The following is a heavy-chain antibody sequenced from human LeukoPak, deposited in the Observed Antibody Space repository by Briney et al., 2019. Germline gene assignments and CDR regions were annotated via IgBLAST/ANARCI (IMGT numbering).Heavy chain of an antibody. D-gene: IGHD2-21*01. V-gene: IGHV1-46*01. CDR1: GYTFPSYF. J-gene: IGHJ6*02. CDR3: AREIGPNSHYCYYGMDV. CDR2: INPTGGST. Sequence: ASVKVSCKASGYTFPSYFMHWVRQAPGQGLEWMGIINPTGGSTTYAQKFQGRVTMTRDTSTSTVYMELSSLRFDDTAVYYCAREIGPNSHYCYYGMDVWGQGTTVTVSS.